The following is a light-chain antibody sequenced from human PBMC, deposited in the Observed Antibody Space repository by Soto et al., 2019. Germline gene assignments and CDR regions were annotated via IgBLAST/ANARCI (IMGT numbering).Light chain of an antibody. V-gene: IGLV7-46*01. Sequence: QAVVTQEPSLTVSPGGTVTLTCGSSTGAVTNGHYPYWFQQKPGQAPRTLIYDTTSRHSWTPARFSGSLLGGKAALTLSGAQPEDEAEYYCLLSYNGPYVFGTGTKATVL. J-gene: IGLJ1*01. CDR2: DTT. CDR3: LLSYNGPYV. CDR1: TGAVTNGHY.